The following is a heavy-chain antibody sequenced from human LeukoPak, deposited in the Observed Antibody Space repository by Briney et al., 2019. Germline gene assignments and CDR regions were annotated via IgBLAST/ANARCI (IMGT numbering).Heavy chain of an antibody. J-gene: IGHJ3*01. D-gene: IGHD1-26*01. CDR3: ARTRYSGSHNSAFDL. CDR1: GGSISSSNW. CDR2: IYHSGST. V-gene: IGHV4-4*02. Sequence: PSGTLSLTCAVSGGSISSSNWWSWVRQPPGKGLEWIGEIYHSGSTNYNPSLKSRVTISIDTSRIHFSLHLSSVTAADTAVYYCARTRYSGSHNSAFDLWGQGTVVTVSS.